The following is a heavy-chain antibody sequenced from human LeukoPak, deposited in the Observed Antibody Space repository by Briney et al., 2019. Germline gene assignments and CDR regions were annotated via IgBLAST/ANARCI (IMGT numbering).Heavy chain of an antibody. J-gene: IGHJ5*02. D-gene: IGHD3-3*01. CDR2: INPNSGGT. V-gene: IGHV1-2*02. CDR1: GYTFTGYY. CDR3: ARASTSYDFWSGYISWFDP. Sequence: ASVEVSCKASGYTFTGYYMHWVRQAPGQGLEWMGWINPNSGGTNYAQKFQGRVTMTRDTSISTAYMELSRLRSDDTAVYYCARASTSYDFWSGYISWFDPWGQGTLVTVSS.